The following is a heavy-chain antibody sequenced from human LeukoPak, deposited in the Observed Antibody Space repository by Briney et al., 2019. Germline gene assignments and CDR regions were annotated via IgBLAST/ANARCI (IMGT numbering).Heavy chain of an antibody. CDR3: ARSRITMVRGVIITSPYYYYGMDV. CDR2: IYPGDSDT. Sequence: GGSLKISCKGSGYSFTSYWIGWVRQMPGKGLEWMGIIYPGDSDTRYSPSFQGQVTISADKSISTAYLQWSSLKASDTAMYYCARSRITMVRGVIITSPYYYYGMDVWGQGTTVTVSS. CDR1: GYSFTSYW. V-gene: IGHV5-51*01. J-gene: IGHJ6*02. D-gene: IGHD3-10*01.